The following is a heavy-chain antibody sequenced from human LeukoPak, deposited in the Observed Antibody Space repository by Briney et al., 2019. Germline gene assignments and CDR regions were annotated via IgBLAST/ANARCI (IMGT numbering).Heavy chain of an antibody. J-gene: IGHJ3*02. D-gene: IGHD3-22*01. CDR3: ARPTLGYDSSGYRDDAFDI. CDR1: GFTVSSNY. CDR2: IYSGGST. V-gene: IGHV3-66*04. Sequence: PGGSLRLSCAASGFTVSSNYMSWVRQAPGKGLEWVSVIYSGGSTYYADSVKGRFTISRDNSKNTLCLQMNSLRAEDTAVYYCARPTLGYDSSGYRDDAFDIWGQGTMVTVSS.